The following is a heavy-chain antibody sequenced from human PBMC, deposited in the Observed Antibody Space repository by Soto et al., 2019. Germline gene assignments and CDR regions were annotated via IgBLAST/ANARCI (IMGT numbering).Heavy chain of an antibody. CDR3: ARYCSSTSCYEGVYYYGMDV. J-gene: IGHJ6*02. V-gene: IGHV1-18*04. Sequence: QVQLVQSGAEVKKPGASVKVSCKASGYTFTSYGISWVRQAPGQGLEWMGWISAYNGNTNYAQKLQGRVTMTTDTSTRTDYMELRSLRSDDTAVYYCARYCSSTSCYEGVYYYGMDVWGQGTTVTASS. CDR2: ISAYNGNT. D-gene: IGHD2-2*01. CDR1: GYTFTSYG.